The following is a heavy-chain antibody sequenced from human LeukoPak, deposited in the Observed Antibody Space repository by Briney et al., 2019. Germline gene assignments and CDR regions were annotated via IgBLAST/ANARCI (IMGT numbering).Heavy chain of an antibody. V-gene: IGHV4-38-2*01. CDR1: GYTISSGYY. Sequence: SETLSLTCAVSGYTISSGYYWGWIRQPAGKGLEWIRSIYHSGSTYYNPSLKSRVTISVDTSKNQFSLKVSSVTAADTAVYYCARLPYGDYVGFWARGQVILVSVSS. CDR2: IYHSGST. D-gene: IGHD4-17*01. CDR3: ARLPYGDYVGFWA. J-gene: IGHJ4*02.